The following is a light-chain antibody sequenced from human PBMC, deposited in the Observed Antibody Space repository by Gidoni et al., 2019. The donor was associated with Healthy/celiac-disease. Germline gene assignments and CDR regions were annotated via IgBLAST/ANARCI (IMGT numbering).Light chain of an antibody. J-gene: IGKJ4*01. V-gene: IGKV1-39*01. CDR2: AAS. CDR1: QSISSY. Sequence: DFQMTHSPASLSASVGGRVTITCRASQSISSYLNWYQQKPGKAPKLLIYAASSLQSGVPSRFSGSGSGTDFTLTISSLQPEDFATYYCQQSYSTPLTFGGGTKVEIK. CDR3: QQSYSTPLT.